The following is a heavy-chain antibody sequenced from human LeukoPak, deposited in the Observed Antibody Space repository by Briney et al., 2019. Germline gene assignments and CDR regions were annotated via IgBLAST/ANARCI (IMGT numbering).Heavy chain of an antibody. J-gene: IGHJ4*02. Sequence: SETLSLTCIVSGGSISSYYWSWIRQPAGKGLEWIGRIYTSGSTNYNPSLKSRVTMSVDTSKNQFSLKLSSVTAADTAVYYCARGVYSSSQYYFDYWGQGTLVTVSS. D-gene: IGHD6-6*01. CDR3: ARGVYSSSQYYFDY. V-gene: IGHV4-4*07. CDR1: GGSISSYY. CDR2: IYTSGST.